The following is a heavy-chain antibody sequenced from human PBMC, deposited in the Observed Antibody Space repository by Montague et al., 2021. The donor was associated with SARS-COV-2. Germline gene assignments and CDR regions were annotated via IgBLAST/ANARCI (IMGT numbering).Heavy chain of an antibody. CDR1: GDSVSSNSAA. Sequence: CAISGDSVSSNSAAWNWTRQSPSRGLEWLGRTYYRSKWYNDYAVSVKSRITINPDTSKNQFSLQLNSVTPEDTAVYYCARDTRIQLWFDRDYYYGMDVWGQGNTVTVSS. CDR2: TYYRSKWYN. V-gene: IGHV6-1*01. CDR3: ARDTRIQLWFDRDYYYGMDV. D-gene: IGHD5-18*01. J-gene: IGHJ6*02.